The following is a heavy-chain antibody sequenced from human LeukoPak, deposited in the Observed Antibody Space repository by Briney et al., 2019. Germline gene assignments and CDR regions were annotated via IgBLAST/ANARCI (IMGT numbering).Heavy chain of an antibody. J-gene: IGHJ3*02. D-gene: IGHD3-22*01. CDR1: GGSISSGDYY. V-gene: IGHV4-30-4*08. CDR3: AREVYYDSSGLNAFDI. CDR2: IYYNGST. Sequence: PSETLSLTXSVSGGSISSGDYYWIWIRQPPGNGLEWIGYIYYNGSTYYYPSLKSRVTISVDTSKNQFSLKLSSVTAADTAVYYCAREVYYDSSGLNAFDIWGQGSMVTVSS.